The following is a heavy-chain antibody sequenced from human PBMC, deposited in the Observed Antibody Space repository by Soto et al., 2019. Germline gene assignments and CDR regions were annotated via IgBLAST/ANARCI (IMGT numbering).Heavy chain of an antibody. CDR3: AKVDYSSGWYGYFDS. V-gene: IGHV3-30*18. D-gene: IGHD6-19*01. CDR2: ITYDGSNK. CDR1: GFIFHNYG. J-gene: IGHJ4*02. Sequence: SLRLSCAASGFIFHNYGMHWVRQAPGKGLEWVAVITYDGSNKYYADSVKGRFTISRDNSKDTGTLYLQMNSVRAEDTAVYYCAKVDYSSGWYGYFDSWGQGTLVTVSS.